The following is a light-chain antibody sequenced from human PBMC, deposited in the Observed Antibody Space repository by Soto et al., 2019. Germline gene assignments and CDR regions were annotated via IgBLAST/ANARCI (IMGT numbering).Light chain of an antibody. CDR2: AAS. V-gene: IGKV1-27*01. CDR1: QGSSNY. J-gene: IGKJ3*01. Sequence: DIQMTQSPSSLSASVGDRVTITCRASQGSSNYLAWYQQKPGKVPKLLIYAASTLQSGVPSRFSGSGSGTDFTLTISSLQPADVATYYCQKYNSAPPFTFGPGTKVDIK. CDR3: QKYNSAPPFT.